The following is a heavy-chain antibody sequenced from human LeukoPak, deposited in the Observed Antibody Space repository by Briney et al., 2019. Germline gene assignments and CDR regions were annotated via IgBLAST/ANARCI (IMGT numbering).Heavy chain of an antibody. CDR1: GFTVSSNY. Sequence: GGSLRLSCAASGFTVSSNYMSWVRQAPGKGLEWVSVIYSGGSTYYADSVKGRFTISRDNSKNTLYLQMNSLRSEDTAVYYCARVTSSSWYYYFDYWGQGTLVTVSS. CDR2: IYSGGST. V-gene: IGHV3-53*01. J-gene: IGHJ4*02. CDR3: ARVTSSSWYYYFDY. D-gene: IGHD6-13*01.